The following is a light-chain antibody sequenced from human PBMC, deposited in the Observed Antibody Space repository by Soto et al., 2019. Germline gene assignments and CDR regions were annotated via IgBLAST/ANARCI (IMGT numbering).Light chain of an antibody. Sequence: DIQLTQSPSFLSASVGDRVTITCRASQDISRYLAWYQQKAGKAPKLLIYAASTLQKGVPSRFSGSGSGTEFTLTISSLQPDDFATYYCHQLNTYPLFTFGPGTEVDI. V-gene: IGKV1-9*01. CDR3: HQLNTYPLFT. CDR1: QDISRY. J-gene: IGKJ3*01. CDR2: AAS.